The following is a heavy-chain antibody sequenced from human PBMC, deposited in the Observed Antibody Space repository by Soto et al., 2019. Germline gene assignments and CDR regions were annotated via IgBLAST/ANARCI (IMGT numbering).Heavy chain of an antibody. CDR1: RGSFNGYY. V-gene: IGHV4-34*01. Sequence: PSDTLSLTCALYRGSFNGYYWTWILQPPGTGLEWIGEINHSESTNYNPSLKSRVTISVDTSKNQFSLKLTSVTAADTAVYYRAREGGNRYYYYGMDVWGQGTTVTVSS. CDR3: AREGGNRYYYYGMDV. CDR2: INHSEST. J-gene: IGHJ6*02. D-gene: IGHD1-26*01.